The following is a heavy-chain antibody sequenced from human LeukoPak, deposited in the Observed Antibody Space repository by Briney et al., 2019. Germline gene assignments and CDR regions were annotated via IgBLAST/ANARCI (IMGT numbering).Heavy chain of an antibody. J-gene: IGHJ4*02. CDR3: ATPGGYSGYDSAEDTAMDFYFDY. D-gene: IGHD5-12*01. CDR2: TYHSGSP. CDR1: GGSVTSGGYC. V-gene: IGHV4-30-2*01. Sequence: SETLSLTCTVSGGSVTSGGYCWGWVRQPPGKGLEWLGYTYHSGSPYYNPSLKSRVTISVDTSKNQFSLKLSSVTAADTAVYYCATPGGYSGYDSAEDTAMDFYFDYWGQGTLVTVSS.